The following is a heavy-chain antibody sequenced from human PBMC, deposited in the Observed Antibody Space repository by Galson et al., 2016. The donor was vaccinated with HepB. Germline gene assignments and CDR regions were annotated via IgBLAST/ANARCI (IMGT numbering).Heavy chain of an antibody. V-gene: IGHV5-51*01. CDR3: ARIGPDYFDERQGFDS. CDR2: IYPRDSHT. CDR1: GFSFPNYW. J-gene: IGHJ3*02. Sequence: QSGAEVKKPGESLKISCKGSGFSFPNYWIGWVRQMPGKGLEWMGIIYPRDSHTKYSPSFQGHVTISADKSISPSYLQWRSLKASDSAIYYCARIGPDYFDERQGFDSWSQGTMVTVSS. D-gene: IGHD3-22*01.